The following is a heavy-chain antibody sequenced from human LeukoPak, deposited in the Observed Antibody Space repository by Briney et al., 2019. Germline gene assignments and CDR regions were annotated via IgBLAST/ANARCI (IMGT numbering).Heavy chain of an antibody. J-gene: IGHJ5*02. CDR3: VRSGYDYDWFDP. CDR2: ILPLVGRL. D-gene: IGHD5-12*01. CDR1: GYTFTGYY. Sequence: SVKVSCKASGYTFTGYYMHWVRQAPGQGLEWMGRILPLVGRLHYAQKFQGRFTLTADKSTTTVYMELSSLRSEDTAVYYCVRSGYDYDWFDPWGQGTLVTVSS. V-gene: IGHV1-69*02.